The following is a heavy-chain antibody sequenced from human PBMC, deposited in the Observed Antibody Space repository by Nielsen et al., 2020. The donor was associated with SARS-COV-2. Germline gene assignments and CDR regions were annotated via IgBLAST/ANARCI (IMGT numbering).Heavy chain of an antibody. CDR1: GGSFSGYY. CDR2: INHSGST. CDR3: AREVSGSRIKAAGRPSYYYYGMDS. D-gene: IGHD6-13*01. V-gene: IGHV4-34*01. Sequence: SETLSLTCAVYGGSFSGYYWSWIRQPPGKGLEWIGEINHSGSTNYNPSLKSRVTISVDPSKDQFSLNVNSVTAADTAVYYCAREVSGSRIKAAGRPSYYYYGMDSWGQGTAVTVSS. J-gene: IGHJ6*02.